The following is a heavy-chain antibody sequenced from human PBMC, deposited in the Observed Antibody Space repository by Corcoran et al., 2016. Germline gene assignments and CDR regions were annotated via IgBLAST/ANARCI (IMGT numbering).Heavy chain of an antibody. CDR3: ARGSTRQGGYYFDY. J-gene: IGHJ4*02. CDR2: INHSGST. CDR1: GGSFSGYY. Sequence: QVQLQQWGAGLLKPSETLSLTCAVYGGSFSGYYWSWIRQPPGKGLEWIGEINHSGSTNYNPSLKSRVPISVDTSKNQFSLKLSSVTAADTAVYYCARGSTRQGGYYFDYWGQGTLVTVSS. D-gene: IGHD6-13*01. V-gene: IGHV4-34*01.